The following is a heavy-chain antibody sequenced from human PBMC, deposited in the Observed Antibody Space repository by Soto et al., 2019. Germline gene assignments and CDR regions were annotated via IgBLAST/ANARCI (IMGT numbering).Heavy chain of an antibody. J-gene: IGHJ4*02. CDR3: AKVMIVVVITGTFDY. V-gene: IGHV3-23*01. CDR1: GFTFSSYA. Sequence: GGSLRLSCAASGFTFSSYAMSWVRQAPGKGLEWVSAISGSGGSTYYADSVKGRFTISRDNSKNTLYLQMNSLRAEDTAVYYCAKVMIVVVITGTFDYWGQGTLVTVSS. CDR2: ISGSGGST. D-gene: IGHD3-22*01.